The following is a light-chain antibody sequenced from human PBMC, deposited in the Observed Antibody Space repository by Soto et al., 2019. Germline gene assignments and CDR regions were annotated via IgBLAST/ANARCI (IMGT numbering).Light chain of an antibody. CDR1: QSVSSY. CDR3: QQRSNWPRA. CDR2: DAS. J-gene: IGKJ1*01. V-gene: IGKV3-11*01. Sequence: EIVLTQSPATLSLSPVERATLSCRASQSVSSYLAWYQQRPGQAPRLLIYDASSRATGIPTRFSGSGSGTDFTLTISSLEPEDFVVYYCQQRSNWPRAFGQGTKVDIK.